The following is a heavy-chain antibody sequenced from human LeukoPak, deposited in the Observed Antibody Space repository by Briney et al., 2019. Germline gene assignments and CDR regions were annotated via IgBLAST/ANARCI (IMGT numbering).Heavy chain of an antibody. Sequence: PGGSLRLSCAASGFTFSDYYMSWIRQAPGKGLEWVSYISSSSSYTNYADSVKGRFTISRDNAKNSLYLQMNSLRAEDTAVYYCAREDNMAAAGTGPHFDYWGQGTLVTVSS. D-gene: IGHD6-13*01. J-gene: IGHJ4*02. CDR1: GFTFSDYY. CDR2: ISSSSSYT. CDR3: AREDNMAAAGTGPHFDY. V-gene: IGHV3-11*06.